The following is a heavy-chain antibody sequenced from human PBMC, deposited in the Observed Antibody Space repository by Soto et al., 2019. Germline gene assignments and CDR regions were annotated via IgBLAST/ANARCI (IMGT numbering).Heavy chain of an antibody. D-gene: IGHD1-20*01. V-gene: IGHV3-30*18. Sequence: PGGSLRLSCAASGFTFSSYGMHWVRQAPGKGLEWVAVIPYDGSNKYYADSVKGRFTISRDNSKNTLYLQMNSLRAEDTAVYYCAKDVNSGQFDYWGQGTLVTVSS. CDR1: GFTFSSYG. CDR2: IPYDGSNK. J-gene: IGHJ4*02. CDR3: AKDVNSGQFDY.